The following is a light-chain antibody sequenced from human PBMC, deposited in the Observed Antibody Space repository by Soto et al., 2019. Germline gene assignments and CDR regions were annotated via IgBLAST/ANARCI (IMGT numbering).Light chain of an antibody. CDR2: AAS. J-gene: IGKJ2*01. V-gene: IGKV3-20*01. Sequence: EIVLTQSPGTLSLSPGERATLSCRASRSLSSSYVVWYQQTPGQAPRLLIYAASRRATGIPGRFSGSGSATEYTLPNGSLEPEGFAVYYCQQQGTFGQGTKLEIK. CDR1: RSLSSSY. CDR3: QQQGT.